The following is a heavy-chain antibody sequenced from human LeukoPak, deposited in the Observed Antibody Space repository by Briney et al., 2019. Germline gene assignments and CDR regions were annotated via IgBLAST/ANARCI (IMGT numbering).Heavy chain of an antibody. J-gene: IGHJ4*02. CDR3: AKDRRLVYYFDY. D-gene: IGHD2-8*01. CDR2: ISYDGSNK. Sequence: GGSLRLPCAASGFTFSSYGMHWVRQAPGKGLEWVAVISYDGSNKYYADSVKGRFTISRDNSKNTLYLQMNSLRAEDTAVYYCAKDRRLVYYFDYWGQGTLVTVSS. CDR1: GFTFSSYG. V-gene: IGHV3-30*18.